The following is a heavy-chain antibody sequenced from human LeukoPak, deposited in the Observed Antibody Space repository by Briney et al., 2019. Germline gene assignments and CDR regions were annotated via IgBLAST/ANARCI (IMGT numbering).Heavy chain of an antibody. CDR1: GFFFSNYD. CDR3: ARGVTVTTDF. D-gene: IGHD4-17*01. CDR2: LSSSGGST. V-gene: IGHV3-23*01. Sequence: SGGSLRLSCVASGFFFSNYDMNWVRQAPGKGGEWVSGLSSSGGSTFYADSVKGRFTISRDNSKNTVYLQMNSLRGEDTAISYCARGVTVTTDFWGQGTLVTVSS. J-gene: IGHJ4*02.